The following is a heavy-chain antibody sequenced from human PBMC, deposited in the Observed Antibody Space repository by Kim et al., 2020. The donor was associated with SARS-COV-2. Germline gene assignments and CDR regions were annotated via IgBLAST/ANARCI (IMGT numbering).Heavy chain of an antibody. CDR3: ARARYYYGSGSYPDY. V-gene: IGHV4-4*02. CDR1: GGSISSSNW. Sequence: SETLSLTCAVSGGSISSSNWWSWVRQPPGKGLEWIGEIYHSGSTNYNPSLKSRVTISVDKSKNQFSLKLSSVTAADTAVYYCARARYYYGSGSYPDYWGQGTLVTVSS. D-gene: IGHD3-10*01. CDR2: IYHSGST. J-gene: IGHJ4*02.